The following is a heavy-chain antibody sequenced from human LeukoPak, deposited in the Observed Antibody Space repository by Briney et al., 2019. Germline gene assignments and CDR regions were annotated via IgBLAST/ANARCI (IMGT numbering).Heavy chain of an antibody. CDR3: ARRADSSGYYLYYYYYMDV. J-gene: IGHJ6*03. Sequence: GASVKVSCKASGYTFTSYDINWVRQATGQGLEWMGWMNPNSGNTGYAQKFQGRVTITRNTSISTAYMELSSLRSEDTAVYYCARRADSSGYYLYYYYYMDVWGKGTTVTVSS. CDR2: MNPNSGNT. D-gene: IGHD3-22*01. CDR1: GYTFTSYD. V-gene: IGHV1-8*03.